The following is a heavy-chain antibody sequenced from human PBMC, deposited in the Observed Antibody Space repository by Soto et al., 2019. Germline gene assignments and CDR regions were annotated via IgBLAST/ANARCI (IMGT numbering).Heavy chain of an antibody. CDR1: GFIFSNYN. V-gene: IGHV3-21*01. Sequence: EVQLVESGGGLVKPGGSLRLSCVASGFIFSNYNMNWVRLAPGKGLEWVSSISSASTYTYYADSFKGRFTISRDNAEXXXXXXXXXXXXXXXXXXXXXXXXXXYCTGGTCHFEFWGQGSLVTVSS. CDR3: XXXXXXYCTGGTCHFEF. CDR2: ISSASTYT. J-gene: IGHJ4*02. D-gene: IGHD2-8*02.